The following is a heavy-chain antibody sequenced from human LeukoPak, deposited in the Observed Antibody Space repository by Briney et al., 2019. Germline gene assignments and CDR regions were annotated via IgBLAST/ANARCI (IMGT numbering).Heavy chain of an antibody. J-gene: IGHJ4*02. V-gene: IGHV1-69*05. CDR1: GGTFSSYA. CDR3: ARGYCSSTSCYTYYFDY. CDR2: IIPIFGTA. D-gene: IGHD2-2*02. Sequence: ASVKVSCKASGGTFSSYAISWVRQAPGQGLEWMGGIIPIFGTANYAQKFKGRVTTTTDESTSTAYMELSSLRSKHTAVYYCARGYCSSTSCYTYYFDYWGQGTLVTVSS.